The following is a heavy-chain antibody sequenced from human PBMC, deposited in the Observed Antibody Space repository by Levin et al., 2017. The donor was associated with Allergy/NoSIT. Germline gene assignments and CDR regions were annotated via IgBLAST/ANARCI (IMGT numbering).Heavy chain of an antibody. V-gene: IGHV2-70*11. CDR2: IHWDDDK. J-gene: IGHJ4*02. CDR3: ARTIRANGILDFDF. D-gene: IGHD3-10*01. CDR1: GFSLNKGAMC. Sequence: RGSGPTLVKPTQTLTLTCTFSGFSLNKGAMCVGWFRQPPGKALEWLARIHWDDDKYYSTSLRARLTISKDTSKNQVVLTMTNMDPVDTATYYCARTIRANGILDFDFWGQGTLVTVSS.